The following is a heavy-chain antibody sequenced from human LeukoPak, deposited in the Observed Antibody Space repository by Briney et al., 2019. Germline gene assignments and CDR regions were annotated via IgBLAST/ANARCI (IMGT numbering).Heavy chain of an antibody. V-gene: IGHV1-18*01. D-gene: IGHD3-10*01. CDR2: ISAYNGNT. CDR1: GYIFICYG. J-gene: IGHJ4*02. CDR3: ARCPAQPPAGYYHIDY. Sequence: ASVKVSCKASGYIFICYGISWVRQAPGQGLEWMGWISAYNGNTNYAQKLQGRVTMTTDTSTSTAYMELRSLRSDDTAVYYCARCPAQPPAGYYHIDYWGQGTLVTVSS.